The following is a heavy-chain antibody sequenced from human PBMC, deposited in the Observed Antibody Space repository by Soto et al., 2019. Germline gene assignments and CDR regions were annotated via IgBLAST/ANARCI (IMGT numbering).Heavy chain of an antibody. D-gene: IGHD6-25*01. J-gene: IGHJ5*02. Sequence: QVQLVESGGGVVQPGRSLRLSCEASGFTFSTYGMHWVRQAPGKGLEWVAIISYDENTKYYADSLKGRFTISRDNSKNTLYLDINNVTPEDTAVYYCAKEVLAAGQGWFDPWGQGTRVTVSS. CDR2: ISYDENTK. V-gene: IGHV3-30*18. CDR3: AKEVLAAGQGWFDP. CDR1: GFTFSTYG.